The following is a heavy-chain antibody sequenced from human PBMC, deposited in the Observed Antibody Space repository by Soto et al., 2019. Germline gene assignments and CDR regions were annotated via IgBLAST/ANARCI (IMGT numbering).Heavy chain of an antibody. Sequence: QVQLVESGGGVVQPGRSLRLSCAASGFTFSSSGMHWVRQAPGKGLEWVAVISYDGSNKYYADSVKGRFTISRDNSKHALDLQRISLRAEDMAVYYCAKVPPVDSSCWYLGFDYWGQGTLVTVSS. J-gene: IGHJ4*02. CDR1: GFTFSSSG. CDR3: AKVPPVDSSCWYLGFDY. V-gene: IGHV3-30*18. CDR2: ISYDGSNK. D-gene: IGHD6-19*01.